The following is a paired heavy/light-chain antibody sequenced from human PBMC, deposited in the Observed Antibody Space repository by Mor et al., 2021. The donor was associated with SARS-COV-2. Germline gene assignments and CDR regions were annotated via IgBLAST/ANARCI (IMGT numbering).Heavy chain of an antibody. CDR2: INPNSGGT. CDR3: ARVPFDDFWSGYYYYYYGMDV. CDR1: GYTFTGYY. V-gene: IGHV1-2*02. J-gene: IGHJ6*02. D-gene: IGHD3-3*01. Sequence: QVQLVQSGAEVKKPGASVKVSCKASGYTFTGYYMHWVRQAPGQGLEWMGWINPNSGGTNYAQKFQGRVTMTRDTSISTAYMELSRLRSDDTAVYYCARVPFDDFWSGYYYYYYGMDVWGQGTTVTVSS.
Light chain of an antibody. CDR3: CSYAGGYTWV. Sequence: QSALTQPRSVSGSPGQSVTISCTGTSSDVGGYNYVSWYQQHPGKAPKLMIYEVSKRPSGVPDRFSGSKSGNTASLTISGLQAEDEADYYCCSYAGGYTWVFGGGTKLTVL. CDR2: EVS. V-gene: IGLV2-11*01. CDR1: SSDVGGYNY. J-gene: IGLJ3*02.